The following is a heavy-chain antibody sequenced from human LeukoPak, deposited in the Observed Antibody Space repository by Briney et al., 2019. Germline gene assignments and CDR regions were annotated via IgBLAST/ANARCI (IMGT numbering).Heavy chain of an antibody. CDR2: ISYDGSNK. Sequence: PGGSLRLSCAASGFTFSSYGMHWVRQAPGKGLEWVAVISYDGSNKYYADSVKGRFTISRDNSKNTLYLQMNSLRAEDTAVYYCAKDRVEWQQLAGANWFDPWGQGTLVTVSS. CDR1: GFTFSSYG. D-gene: IGHD6-13*01. J-gene: IGHJ5*02. V-gene: IGHV3-30*18. CDR3: AKDRVEWQQLAGANWFDP.